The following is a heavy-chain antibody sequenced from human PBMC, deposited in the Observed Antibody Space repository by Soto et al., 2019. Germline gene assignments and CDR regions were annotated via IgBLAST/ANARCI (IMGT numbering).Heavy chain of an antibody. D-gene: IGHD6-19*01. Sequence: QVQLQESGPGLVKPSQTLSLTCTVSGGSISSGGYYWSWIRQHPGKGLEWIGYIYYSGSTYYNPSLKRRVTISVDTSKNQFSLKLSSVTAADTAVYYCARNMAASYNWFDPWGQGTLVAVSS. CDR1: GGSISSGGYY. J-gene: IGHJ5*02. CDR2: IYYSGST. CDR3: ARNMAASYNWFDP. V-gene: IGHV4-31*03.